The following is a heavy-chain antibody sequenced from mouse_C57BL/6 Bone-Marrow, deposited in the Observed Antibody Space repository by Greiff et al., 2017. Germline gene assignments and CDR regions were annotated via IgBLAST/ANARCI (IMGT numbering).Heavy chain of an antibody. CDR1: GFSLTSYG. J-gene: IGHJ2*01. CDR2: IWRGGST. Sequence: VQLQESGPGLVQPSPSLSITCTVSGFSLTSYGVHWVRQSPGKGLEWLGVIWRGGSTDYNAAFMSRLSISKDNSKCQVFFKMNSLQADDTAIYYCVKNRAYCNFYFDYWGQGTTLTVSS. V-gene: IGHV2-5*01. D-gene: IGHD2-1*01. CDR3: VKNRAYCNFYFDY.